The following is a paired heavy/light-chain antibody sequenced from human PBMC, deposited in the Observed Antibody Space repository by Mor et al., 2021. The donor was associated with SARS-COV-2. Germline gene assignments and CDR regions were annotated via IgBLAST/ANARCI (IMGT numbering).Light chain of an antibody. CDR2: GAS. Sequence: EVVMTQSPATLSVSPGERATLSCRASQSVSSNLAWYQQKPGQAPRLLIYGASTRATGIPARFSGSGSGTEFTLTISSLQSEDFAVYYCQQYNSWPPERTFGQGTKVEIK. V-gene: IGKV3-15*01. J-gene: IGKJ1*01. CDR1: QSVSSN. CDR3: QQYNSWPPERT.
Heavy chain of an antibody. V-gene: IGHV1-18*01. CDR1: GYSFISYG. CDR2: ITVYNDNT. CDR3: ARVVRGGITGTTSMYFDY. Sequence: QVQLVQSGAEVKKPGASVKVSCRASGYSFISYGISWVRQAPGQGLEWMGWITVYNDNTNYAQNLQGRVTMTTDTSTSTAYMELRSLRSDDTAVYYCARVVRGGITGTTSMYFDYWGQGTLVTVSS. D-gene: IGHD1-7*01. J-gene: IGHJ4*02.